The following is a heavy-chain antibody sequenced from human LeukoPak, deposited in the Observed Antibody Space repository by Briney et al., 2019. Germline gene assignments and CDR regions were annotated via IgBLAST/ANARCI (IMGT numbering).Heavy chain of an antibody. Sequence: PGRSLRLSCAASGFTFSSYGMHWVRQAPGKGLEWVAVIWYDGSNKYYADSVKGRFTISRDNSKNSVYLQMNSLRAEDTAVYCCARFTGGDSSGYYEDWGQGTLVTVSS. CDR3: ARFTGGDSSGYYED. CDR2: IWYDGSNK. V-gene: IGHV3-33*01. D-gene: IGHD3-22*01. J-gene: IGHJ4*02. CDR1: GFTFSSYG.